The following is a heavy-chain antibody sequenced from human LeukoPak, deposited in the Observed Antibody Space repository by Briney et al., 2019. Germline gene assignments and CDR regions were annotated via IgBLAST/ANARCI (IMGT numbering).Heavy chain of an antibody. CDR1: RFAFSSYW. V-gene: IGHV3-33*08. D-gene: IGHD2-15*01. CDR3: ARGDRFCSGGSCYPLDY. Sequence: GGSLRLSCVTSRFAFSSYWMHWVRQAPGKGLEWVALIWYDGTNKYYADSVKGRFTISRDNSKNTMYLQMNSLRVEDTAVYFCARGDRFCSGGSCYPLDYWGQGTLVTVSS. CDR2: IWYDGTNK. J-gene: IGHJ4*02.